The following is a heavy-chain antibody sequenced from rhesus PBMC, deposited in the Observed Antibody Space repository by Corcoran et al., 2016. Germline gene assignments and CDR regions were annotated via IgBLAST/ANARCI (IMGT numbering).Heavy chain of an antibody. V-gene: IGHV4-160*01. CDR2: IYGSGGSN. Sequence: QVQLQESGPGLVKPSETLSLPCAVSGGSISSNYWSWIRQPPGKGLEWIGRIYGSGGSNDYNPSLKIRVTISTDTSKNQFSLKLSSVTAADTAVYYCARNYDDYPYFEFWGQGALVTVSS. J-gene: IGHJ1*01. D-gene: IGHD3-9*01. CDR1: GGSISSNY. CDR3: ARNYDDYPYFEF.